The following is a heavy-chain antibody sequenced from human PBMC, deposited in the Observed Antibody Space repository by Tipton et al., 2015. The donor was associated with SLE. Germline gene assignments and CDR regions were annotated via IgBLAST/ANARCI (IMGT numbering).Heavy chain of an antibody. CDR2: ISYSGNT. V-gene: IGHV4-59*11. J-gene: IGHJ6*02. Sequence: TLSLTCTVSGGSITNHYWNWIRQSPGKGLEWIAYISYSGNTNYNPSLKSRVTISVDTSKNQFSLKLSFVTAADTAVYYCARDLYSSDWKYYGMDVWGQGTTVTVSS. CDR3: ARDLYSSDWKYYGMDV. D-gene: IGHD6-19*01. CDR1: GGSITNHY.